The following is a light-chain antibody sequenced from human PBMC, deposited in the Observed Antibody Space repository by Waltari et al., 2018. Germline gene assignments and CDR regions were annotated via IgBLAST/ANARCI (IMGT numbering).Light chain of an antibody. V-gene: IGLV4-69*01. CDR1: SGHSSNI. CDR3: QTGGHGTWV. J-gene: IGLJ3*02. Sequence: QLVVTQSPSASAPLGASVKLTCTLSSGHSSNIVAWLQQRPEKGPRYLVKVNSDGSHIKGDEIPARFSGSSSGAERYLTISSLQSDDEADYYCQTGGHGTWVFGGGTTLTVL. CDR2: VNSDGSH.